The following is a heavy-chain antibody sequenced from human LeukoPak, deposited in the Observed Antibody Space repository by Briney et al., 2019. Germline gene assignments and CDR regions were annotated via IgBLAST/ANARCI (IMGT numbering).Heavy chain of an antibody. Sequence: SETLSLTCTVSGGSISSCYWSWIRQPPGKGLEWIGYIYYSGSTNYNPSLKSRVTISVDTSKNQFSLKLSSVTAADTAVYYCARRPDYGGNPGSFDYWGQGTLVTVSS. CDR1: GGSISSCY. CDR3: ARRPDYGGNPGSFDY. J-gene: IGHJ4*02. V-gene: IGHV4-59*08. D-gene: IGHD4-23*01. CDR2: IYYSGST.